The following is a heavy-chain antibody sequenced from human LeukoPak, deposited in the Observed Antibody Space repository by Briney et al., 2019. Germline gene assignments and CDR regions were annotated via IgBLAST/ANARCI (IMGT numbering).Heavy chain of an antibody. D-gene: IGHD2-21*02. V-gene: IGHV4-34*10. CDR2: INHSGYT. CDR3: TRLTAGHDY. J-gene: IGHJ4*02. Sequence: PSETLSLTCAVSGVSFDDYYWSWVRQTPGKGLEWIGEINHSGYTNDSPSLKSRVTLSIDTSRKQFSLNLRSVTVADTGIYYCTRLTAGHDYWGQGTLVTVSS. CDR1: GVSFDDYY.